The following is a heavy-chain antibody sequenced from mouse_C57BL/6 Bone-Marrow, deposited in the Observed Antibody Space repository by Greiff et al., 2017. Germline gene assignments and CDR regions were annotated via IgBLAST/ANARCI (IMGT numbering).Heavy chain of an antibody. D-gene: IGHD3-3*01. CDR3: AREGLGTLLD. CDR1: GYSITSGYD. Sequence: VQLQQSGPGMVKPSQSLSLTCTVTGYSITSGYDWHWIRHFPGNKLEWMGYISYSGSTNYNPSLKSRISITHDTSKNHFFLKLNSVTTEDTATYYCAREGLGTLLDWGQGTTLTVSS. V-gene: IGHV3-1*01. J-gene: IGHJ2*01. CDR2: ISYSGST.